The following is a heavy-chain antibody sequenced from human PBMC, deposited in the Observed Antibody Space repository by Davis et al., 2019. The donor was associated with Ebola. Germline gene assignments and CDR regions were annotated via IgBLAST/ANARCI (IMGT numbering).Heavy chain of an antibody. CDR2: MNTNSGNT. Sequence: ASVKVSCKASAYTFTSYDINWVRQATGQGLEWMGWMNTNSGNTGYAQKFQGRVTMTRNTSISTAYMELSSLRSEDTAVYYCARGYSGSRRLEYWGQGTLVTVSS. CDR1: AYTFTSYD. CDR3: ARGYSGSRRLEY. J-gene: IGHJ4*02. D-gene: IGHD1-26*01. V-gene: IGHV1-8*01.